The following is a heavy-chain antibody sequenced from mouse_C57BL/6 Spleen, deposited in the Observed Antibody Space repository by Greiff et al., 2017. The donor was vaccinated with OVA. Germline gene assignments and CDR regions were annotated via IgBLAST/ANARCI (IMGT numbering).Heavy chain of an antibody. J-gene: IGHJ2*01. CDR1: GYSITSGYY. Sequence: ESGPGLVKPSQSLSLTCSVTGYSITSGYYWNWIRQFPGNKLEWMGYISYDGSNNYNPSLKNRISITRDTSKNQFFLKLNSVTTEDTATYYCAREGNYSDYWGQGTTLTVSS. CDR2: ISYDGSN. CDR3: AREGNYSDY. V-gene: IGHV3-6*01.